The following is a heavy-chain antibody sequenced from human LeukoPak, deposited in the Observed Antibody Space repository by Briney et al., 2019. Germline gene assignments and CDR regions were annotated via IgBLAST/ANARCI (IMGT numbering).Heavy chain of an antibody. CDR2: ILSDATKA. CDR3: VKDPIAAVGTRGFDY. V-gene: IGHV3-30*02. J-gene: IGHJ4*02. Sequence: PGGSLRLSCTASGFTFSSYGIHWVRQAPGKGLEWVAFILSDATKAYYVDSVRGRFTLSRDNSKNTVYLQMNGLRVEDTAVYHCVKDPIAAVGTRGFDYWGQGTLVAVSS. CDR1: GFTFSSYG. D-gene: IGHD6-13*01.